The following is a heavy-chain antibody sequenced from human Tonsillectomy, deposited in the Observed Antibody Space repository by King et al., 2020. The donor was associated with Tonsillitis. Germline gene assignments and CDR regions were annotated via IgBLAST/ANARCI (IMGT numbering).Heavy chain of an antibody. V-gene: IGHV5-51*01. D-gene: IGHD3-16*02. Sequence: QLVQSGPEVKKPGESLKISCKRAGYTFTSYWIDWVRQVPGKGLEWMGMIYPGDSDTRYSPSFQGQLTISADKSISTAYLQWSSLKASDTAMYYCARHVLMDDFVWGSYRGLDVWGQGTTVTVSS. CDR1: GYTFTSYW. CDR2: IYPGDSDT. J-gene: IGHJ6*02. CDR3: ARHVLMDDFVWGSYRGLDV.